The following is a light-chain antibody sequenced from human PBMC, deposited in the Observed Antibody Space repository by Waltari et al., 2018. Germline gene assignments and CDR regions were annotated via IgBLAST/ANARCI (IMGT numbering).Light chain of an antibody. Sequence: IVVTQSPATLSVSPGESATLSCRASQDVSNNVAWYQQKAGQVPRLLIYDSSTRATGITARFSGSGFGTEFTLTISSLQSEDFAVFYCQHYHNFPSAFGQGTRLEIK. V-gene: IGKV3-15*01. CDR1: QDVSNN. J-gene: IGKJ5*01. CDR3: QHYHNFPSA. CDR2: DSS.